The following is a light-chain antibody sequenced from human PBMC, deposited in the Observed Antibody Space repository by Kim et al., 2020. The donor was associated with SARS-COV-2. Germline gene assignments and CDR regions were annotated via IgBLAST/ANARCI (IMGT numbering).Light chain of an antibody. CDR2: ATS. CDR3: LQDYDYPLA. V-gene: IGKV1-6*01. J-gene: IGKJ4*01. CDR1: QGIRND. Sequence: AIQMTQSPSSLSASEGDRVTITCRASQGIRNDLGWYQQKPGRAPNLLIYATSTLQSGVPSRFSGSGSGADFTLTISSLQPEDVATYYCLQDYDYPLAFGGGTQVYIK.